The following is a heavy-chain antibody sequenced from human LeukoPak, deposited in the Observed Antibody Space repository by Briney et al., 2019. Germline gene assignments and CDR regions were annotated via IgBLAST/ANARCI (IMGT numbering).Heavy chain of an antibody. CDR2: ISGVGDST. CDR3: AKSRYSSGWDYFDY. J-gene: IGHJ4*02. D-gene: IGHD6-19*01. V-gene: IGHV3-23*01. CDR1: GFTFSSYA. Sequence: QPGGSLRLSCAAPGFTFSSYAMTWVRQAPGKGLEWVSTISGVGDSTYYANSVKGRFTISRDNSKNTLYLQMNSLRAEDTAIYYCAKSRYSSGWDYFDYWGKGTLVTVSS.